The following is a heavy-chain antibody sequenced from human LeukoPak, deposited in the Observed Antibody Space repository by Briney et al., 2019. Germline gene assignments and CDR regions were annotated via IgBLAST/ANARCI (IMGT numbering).Heavy chain of an antibody. J-gene: IGHJ4*02. Sequence: GGSLRLSCAASGFIVSSYGMSWVRQAPGKGLEWVVSISFDGSYKYTRDSVKGRFIISRDNSKSALYLQMSSLRAEDTAIYYCARDSLPMAVTGPFDHWGQGALVTVSS. V-gene: IGHV3-30*03. CDR1: GFIVSSYG. CDR2: ISFDGSYK. D-gene: IGHD6-19*01. CDR3: ARDSLPMAVTGPFDH.